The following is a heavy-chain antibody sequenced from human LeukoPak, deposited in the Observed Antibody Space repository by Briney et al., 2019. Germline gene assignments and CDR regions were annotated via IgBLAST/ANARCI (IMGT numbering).Heavy chain of an antibody. V-gene: IGHV4-31*03. Sequence: SQTLSLTCTASGGSISSGGYYWSWIRQHPGKGLEWIGYIYYSGSTYYNPSLKSRVTISVDTSKNQFSLKLSSVTAADTAVYYCARADYSGYVDYWGQGTLVTVSS. CDR3: ARADYSGYVDY. CDR1: GGSISSGGYY. D-gene: IGHD1-26*01. CDR2: IYYSGST. J-gene: IGHJ4*02.